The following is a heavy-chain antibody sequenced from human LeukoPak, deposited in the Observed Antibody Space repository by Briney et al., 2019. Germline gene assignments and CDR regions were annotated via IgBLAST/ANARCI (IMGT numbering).Heavy chain of an antibody. V-gene: IGHV1-18*01. J-gene: IGHJ4*02. Sequence: ASVKVSCKASGYTFTSYGISWVRQAPGQGLEWKGWISAYNGNTNYAQKLQGRVTMTTDTSTSTAYMELRSLRSDDTAVYYCARVSGYSSGWYVRRDPLDYWGQGTLVTVSS. CDR1: GYTFTSYG. CDR2: ISAYNGNT. CDR3: ARVSGYSSGWYVRRDPLDY. D-gene: IGHD6-19*01.